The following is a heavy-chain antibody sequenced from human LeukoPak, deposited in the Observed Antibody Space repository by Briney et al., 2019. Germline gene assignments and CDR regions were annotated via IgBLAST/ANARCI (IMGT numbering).Heavy chain of an antibody. CDR2: IESKADGGTT. CDR1: GFTFNNGW. J-gene: IGHJ4*02. D-gene: IGHD3-3*01. Sequence: GGSLRLSCAASGFTFNNGWMTWVRQAPGKGLEWVGRIESKADGGTTDYAAAVKGRFTISRDDSKNMVYLQMSGLKSEDTDVYFCTMEATMYGVVTDYWGQGTLVTVSS. CDR3: TMEATMYGVVTDY. V-gene: IGHV3-15*04.